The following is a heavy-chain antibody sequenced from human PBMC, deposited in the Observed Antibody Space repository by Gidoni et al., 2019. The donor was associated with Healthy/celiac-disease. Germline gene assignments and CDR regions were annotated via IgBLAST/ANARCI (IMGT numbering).Heavy chain of an antibody. CDR1: GGSFRGYY. Sequence: QVQLQPWGAGLFKPSETLSLTCAVYGGSFRGYYWSWIRQPPGKGLEWIGEINHSGSTNYNPSLKSRVTISVDTSKNQFSLKLSSVTAADTAVYYCARGGNQLRFLEWSVYYYGMDVWGQGTTVTVSS. CDR2: INHSGST. J-gene: IGHJ6*02. V-gene: IGHV4-34*01. CDR3: ARGGNQLRFLEWSVYYYGMDV. D-gene: IGHD3-3*01.